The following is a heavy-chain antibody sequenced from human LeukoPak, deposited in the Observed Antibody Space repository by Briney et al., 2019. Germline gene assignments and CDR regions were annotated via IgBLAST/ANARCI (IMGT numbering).Heavy chain of an antibody. V-gene: IGHV3-30*18. J-gene: IGHJ6*04. CDR1: GFTFSSYG. Sequence: GRSLRLSCAASGFTFSSYGMHWVRQAPGKGLEWVAVISYDGSNKYYADSVKGRFTISRDNSKNTLYLQMDSLRAEDTAVYYCAKASYYYGSGSPRLDYYGMDVWGNGTTVTVSS. CDR3: AKASYYYGSGSPRLDYYGMDV. D-gene: IGHD3-10*01. CDR2: ISYDGSNK.